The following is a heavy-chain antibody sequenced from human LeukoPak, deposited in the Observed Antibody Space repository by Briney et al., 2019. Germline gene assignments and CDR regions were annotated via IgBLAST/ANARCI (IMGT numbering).Heavy chain of an antibody. Sequence: SETLSLTCTVSGGSVSSGSYYWSWIRQPPGKGLEWIGYIYYSGSTNYNPSLKSRVTISVDTSKNQFSLKLSSVTAADTAVYYCARVASSSWPLRYYLDYWGQGTLVTVSS. V-gene: IGHV4-61*01. CDR3: ARVASSSWPLRYYLDY. CDR2: IYYSGST. CDR1: GGSVSSGSYY. J-gene: IGHJ4*02. D-gene: IGHD6-13*01.